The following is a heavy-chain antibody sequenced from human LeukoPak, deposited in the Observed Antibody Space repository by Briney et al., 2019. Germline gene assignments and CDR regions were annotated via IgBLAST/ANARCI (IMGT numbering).Heavy chain of an antibody. D-gene: IGHD6-19*01. CDR3: AKVHYRVQWLIGNSFDL. J-gene: IGHJ4*02. V-gene: IGHV3-53*01. CDR1: GFTVSSNY. Sequence: GGSLRLSCAASGFTVSSNYMSWVRQAPGKGLEWVSVIYSGGSTYYADSVKGRFTISRDNSKNTLYLQMNSLRAEDTAVYYCAKVHYRVQWLIGNSFDLWGQGTLVSVSS. CDR2: IYSGGST.